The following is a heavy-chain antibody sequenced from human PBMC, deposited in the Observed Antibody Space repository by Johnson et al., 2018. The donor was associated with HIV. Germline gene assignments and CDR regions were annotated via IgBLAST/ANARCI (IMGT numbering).Heavy chain of an antibody. J-gene: IGHJ3*02. Sequence: EVQLVESGGGLVQPVGSLRLSCAASGFTVSSNYMSWVRQAPGKGLEWVSVIYSGDRTYSAVSVKGRFTISRDSSKNTLFLQMNSLRVEDTAIYYCAGRSSAWYGDAFDIWGQGAMVTVSS. V-gene: IGHV3-66*01. D-gene: IGHD6-19*01. CDR1: GFTVSSNY. CDR2: IYSGDRT. CDR3: AGRSSAWYGDAFDI.